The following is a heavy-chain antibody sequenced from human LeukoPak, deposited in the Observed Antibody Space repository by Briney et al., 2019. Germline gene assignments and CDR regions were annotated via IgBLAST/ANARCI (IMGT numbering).Heavy chain of an antibody. CDR3: ARQQPLVDTAMVTSPYYYYYMDV. Sequence: SETLSLTCAVSGGSISSSNWWSWVRQPPGKGLEWIGEIYHSGSTNYNPSLKSRVTISVDKSKNQFSLKLSSVTAADTAVYYCARQQPLVDTAMVTSPYYYYYMDVWGKGTTVTVSS. J-gene: IGHJ6*03. V-gene: IGHV4-4*02. CDR1: GGSISSSNW. CDR2: IYHSGST. D-gene: IGHD5-18*01.